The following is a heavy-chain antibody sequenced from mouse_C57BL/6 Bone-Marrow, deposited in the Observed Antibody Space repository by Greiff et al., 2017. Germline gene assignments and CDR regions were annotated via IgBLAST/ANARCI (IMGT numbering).Heavy chain of an antibody. Sequence: QVQLQQPGAELVRPGTSVELSCKASGYTFTSYWMHWVKQRPGQGLEWIGVIDPSDSYTNYNQKFKGKATLTVDTSSSTAYMQLRSLTSEDSAVYYCAREGLHWYYAMDYWGQGTSVTVSS. CDR3: AREGLHWYYAMDY. D-gene: IGHD3-3*01. CDR2: IDPSDSYT. V-gene: IGHV1-59*01. CDR1: GYTFTSYW. J-gene: IGHJ4*01.